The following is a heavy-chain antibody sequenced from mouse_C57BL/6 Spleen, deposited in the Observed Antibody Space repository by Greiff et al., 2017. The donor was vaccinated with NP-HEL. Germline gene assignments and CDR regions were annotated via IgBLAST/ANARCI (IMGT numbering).Heavy chain of an antibody. CDR1: GYTFTSYW. CDR3: ARSSQSRTWFAY. V-gene: IGHV1-52*01. D-gene: IGHD1-1*01. CDR2: IDPSDSET. Sequence: QVQLQQPGAELVRPGSSVKLSCKASGYTFTSYWMHWVKQRPIQGLEWIGNIDPSDSETHYNQKFKDKATLTVDKSSRTAYIQLSSLTSEDSAVYYCARSSQSRTWFAYWGQGTLVTVSA. J-gene: IGHJ3*01.